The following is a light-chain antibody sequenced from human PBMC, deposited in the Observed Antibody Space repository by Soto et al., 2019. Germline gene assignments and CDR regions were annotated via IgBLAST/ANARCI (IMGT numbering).Light chain of an antibody. CDR2: DAS. Sequence: DIQMTQSPSSLSASVGDRVTITCQASQGISNYLNWYQQKPGKAPKLLIYDASNLETGVPSRFSGSGSGTDFTFTISSLQPEDIATYYCHQYDNLLHFTFGPGTKVDIK. J-gene: IGKJ3*01. CDR3: HQYDNLLHFT. CDR1: QGISNY. V-gene: IGKV1-33*01.